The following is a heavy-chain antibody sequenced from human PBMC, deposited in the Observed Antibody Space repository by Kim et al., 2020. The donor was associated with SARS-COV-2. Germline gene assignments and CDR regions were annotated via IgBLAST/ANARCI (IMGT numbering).Heavy chain of an antibody. Sequence: GGTHHAQKLQGRVTMTRDTSISTVYLELTSLRSDDTAVYYCARSSLLDFDYWGQGTLVTVSS. CDR3: ARSSLLDFDY. D-gene: IGHD3-16*02. CDR2: GGT. V-gene: IGHV1-2*02. J-gene: IGHJ4*02.